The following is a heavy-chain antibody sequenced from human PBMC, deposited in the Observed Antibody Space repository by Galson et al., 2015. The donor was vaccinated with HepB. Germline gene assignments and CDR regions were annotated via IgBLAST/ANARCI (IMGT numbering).Heavy chain of an antibody. Sequence: SVTVSCKASGYTFTSYGISWVRQAPGQGLEWMGWISAYNGNTNYAQKLQGRVTMTTDTSTSTVYMELRSLRSDDTAVYYCAREGSSWYASYYYYGRDVWGQGTTVTVSS. CDR2: ISAYNGNT. J-gene: IGHJ6*02. CDR1: GYTFTSYG. V-gene: IGHV1-18*01. CDR3: AREGSSWYASYYYYGRDV. D-gene: IGHD6-13*01.